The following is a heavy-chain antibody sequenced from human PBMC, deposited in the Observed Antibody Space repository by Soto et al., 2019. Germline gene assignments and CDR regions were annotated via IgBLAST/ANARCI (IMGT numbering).Heavy chain of an antibody. D-gene: IGHD1-26*01. CDR3: ARREIQGPIDY. V-gene: IGHV4-28*01. CDR2: IYYSGTT. J-gene: IGHJ4*02. Sequence: SETLSLTCAVSGYSISSSNWWGWIRQPPGKGLEWIGYIYYSGTTCYNPSLKSRVTMSVDTSKNQFSLKLTSVTAVDTAVYYCARREIQGPIDYWGQGTLVTVSS. CDR1: GYSISSSNW.